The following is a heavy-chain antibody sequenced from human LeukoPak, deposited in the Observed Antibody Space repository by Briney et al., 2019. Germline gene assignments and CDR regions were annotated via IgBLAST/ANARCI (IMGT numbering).Heavy chain of an antibody. CDR3: AKDLRFCSSTSCSLNWFDP. V-gene: IGHV3-23*01. D-gene: IGHD2-2*01. Sequence: GGSLRLSCAASGFTFSSYAMSWVRQAPGKGLEWVSAISGSGGSTYYADSVKGRFTISRDNSKNTLYLQMNSLRAEDTAVYYCAKDLRFCSSTSCSLNWFDPWGQGTLVTVSS. CDR1: GFTFSSYA. CDR2: ISGSGGST. J-gene: IGHJ5*02.